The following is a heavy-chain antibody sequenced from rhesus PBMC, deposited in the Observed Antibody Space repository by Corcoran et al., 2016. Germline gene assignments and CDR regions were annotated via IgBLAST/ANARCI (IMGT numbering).Heavy chain of an antibody. V-gene: IGHV4-99*01. CDR3: ARLSEVRACDF. CDR2: ISGSSGST. J-gene: IGHJ3*01. Sequence: QVQLQESGPGLVKPSETLSLTCTVSGYSISSGYYWGWIRQPPGKGLEYFGYISGSSGSTYYNPSLKSRVTISKDTSKNQFSLTLNSMTAADTAVYYCARLSEVRACDFWGQGLRVTVSS. CDR1: GYSISSGYY.